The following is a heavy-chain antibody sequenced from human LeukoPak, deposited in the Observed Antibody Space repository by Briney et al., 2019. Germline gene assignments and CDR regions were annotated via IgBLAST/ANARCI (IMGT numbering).Heavy chain of an antibody. J-gene: IGHJ4*02. V-gene: IGHV4-30-4*01. D-gene: IGHD4-17*01. CDR2: IYYSGNT. CDR3: ARVSVTANRIFDY. Sequence: SETLSLTCTVSGGSVSSGDYYWSCIRQPPGMGLEWIGYIYYSGNTYYNPSLKSRVTISVDTSKNQFSLKLSSVTAADTAVYYCARVSVTANRIFDYWGQGTLVTVSS. CDR1: GGSVSSGDYY.